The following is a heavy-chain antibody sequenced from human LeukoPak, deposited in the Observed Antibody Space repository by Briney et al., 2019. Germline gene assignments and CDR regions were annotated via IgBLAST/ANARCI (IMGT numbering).Heavy chain of an antibody. CDR2: ISSSSSYI. J-gene: IGHJ4*02. CDR1: GFTFSSYS. V-gene: IGHV3-21*01. CDR3: ARDRGYSYGFDY. Sequence: GGSLRLSCAASGFTFSSYSMNWVRQAPGKGLEWVSSISSSSSYIYYADSVKGRFTISRDNAKNSLYLQMNSLRAEDTAVYYCARDRGYSYGFDYWGQGTLVTVSS. D-gene: IGHD5-18*01.